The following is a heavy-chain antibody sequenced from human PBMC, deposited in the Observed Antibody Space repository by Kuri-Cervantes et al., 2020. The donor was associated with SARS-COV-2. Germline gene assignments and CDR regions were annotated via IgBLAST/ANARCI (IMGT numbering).Heavy chain of an antibody. V-gene: IGHV4-39*01. Sequence: SETLSLTCTVSGGSISSSSYYWGWIRQPPGKGLEWIVSIYYSGSTYYNPSLKSRVTISVDTSKNQFSLKLSSVTAADTAVYYCARHPALRYFDWIYYYYGMDVWGQGTTVTVSS. CDR2: IYYSGST. CDR3: ARHPALRYFDWIYYYYGMDV. CDR1: GGSISSSSYY. J-gene: IGHJ6*02. D-gene: IGHD3-9*01.